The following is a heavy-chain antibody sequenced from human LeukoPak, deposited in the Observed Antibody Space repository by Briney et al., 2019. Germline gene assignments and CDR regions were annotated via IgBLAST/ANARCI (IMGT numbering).Heavy chain of an antibody. J-gene: IGHJ6*03. CDR1: GGTFSSYA. V-gene: IGHV1-69*13. D-gene: IGHD2-2*02. CDR2: IIPIFGTA. CDR3: ASRLDVVVPAAIVYPYYYMDV. Sequence: SVKVSCKASGGTFSSYAISWVRQAPGQGLEWMGGIIPIFGTANYAQKFQGRVTITADESTSTAYMELSSLRSEDTAVYYCASRLDVVVPAAIVYPYYYMDVWGKGTTVTVSS.